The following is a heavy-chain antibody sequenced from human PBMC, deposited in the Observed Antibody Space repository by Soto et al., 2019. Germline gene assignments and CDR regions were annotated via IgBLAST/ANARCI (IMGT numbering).Heavy chain of an antibody. V-gene: IGHV4-34*01. CDR3: VRREGEYYDSSGYYTYFDY. J-gene: IGHJ4*02. Sequence: SETLSLTCAVYGGSFSGYYWSWIRQPPGKGLEWIGEINHSGSTNYNPSLKSRVTISVDTSKNQFSLKLSSVTAADTAVYYCVRREGEYYDSSGYYTYFDYWGQGTLVTVSS. CDR1: GGSFSGYY. CDR2: INHSGST. D-gene: IGHD3-22*01.